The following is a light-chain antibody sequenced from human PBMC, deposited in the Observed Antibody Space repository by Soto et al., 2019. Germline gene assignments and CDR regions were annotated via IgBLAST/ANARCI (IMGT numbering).Light chain of an antibody. CDR3: QQYRRSPRT. J-gene: IGKJ1*01. CDR1: QSVSNS. V-gene: IGKV3-20*01. Sequence: EIVLTQSPGTLSLPPGERATLSCRASQSVSNSLAWYQQRPGQAPRLLIYGASSRATDIPDRFSGSGSGTDFTLTISRLEPEDFAVYYCQQYRRSPRTFGQGTKVDIK. CDR2: GAS.